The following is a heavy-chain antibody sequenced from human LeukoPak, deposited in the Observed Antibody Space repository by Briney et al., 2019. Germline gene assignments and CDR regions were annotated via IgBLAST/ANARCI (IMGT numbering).Heavy chain of an antibody. CDR3: AKEIWPTVTTPGWTYFDY. CDR2: IRYDGSNK. J-gene: IGHJ4*02. V-gene: IGHV3-30*02. CDR1: GFTFSSYG. Sequence: PGGSLRLSCAPSGFTFSSYGMHWVRQAPGKGLEWVAFIRYDGSNKYYADSVKGRFTISRDNSKNTLYLQMNSLRAEDTAVYYCAKEIWPTVTTPGWTYFDYWGQGALVTVSS. D-gene: IGHD4-17*01.